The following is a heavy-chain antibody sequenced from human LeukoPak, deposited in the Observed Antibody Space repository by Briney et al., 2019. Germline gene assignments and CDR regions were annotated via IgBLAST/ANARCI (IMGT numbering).Heavy chain of an antibody. D-gene: IGHD2-8*01. CDR3: ARVHAGKWAFDI. Sequence: GASVKVSCKASGYTFTSYYMHWVRQAPGQGLEWMGIINPSGGSTSYAQKFQGRVTMTRDMSTSTVYMELSSLRSEDTAVYYCARVHAGKWAFDIWGQGTMVTVSS. V-gene: IGHV1-46*01. CDR1: GYTFTSYY. J-gene: IGHJ3*02. CDR2: INPSGGST.